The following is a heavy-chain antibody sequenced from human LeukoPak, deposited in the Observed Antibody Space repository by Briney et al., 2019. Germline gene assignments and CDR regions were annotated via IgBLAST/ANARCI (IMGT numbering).Heavy chain of an antibody. Sequence: GGSLRLSCAASGFTFSDYYMSWIRQAPGEGLEWVSYISSSGSTIYYTDSVKGRFTISRDNAKNSLYLQMNSLRAEDTAVYYCARDRSGGIAVAGTGWFDPWGQGTLVTVSS. V-gene: IGHV3-11*01. J-gene: IGHJ5*02. CDR1: GFTFSDYY. D-gene: IGHD6-19*01. CDR3: ARDRSGGIAVAGTGWFDP. CDR2: ISSSGSTI.